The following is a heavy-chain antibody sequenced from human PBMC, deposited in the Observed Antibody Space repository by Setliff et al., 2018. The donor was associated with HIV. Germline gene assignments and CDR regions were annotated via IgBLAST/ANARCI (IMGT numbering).Heavy chain of an antibody. CDR2: IYHTGRT. CDR1: GDSISSGDHY. V-gene: IGHV4-31*03. D-gene: IGHD6-13*01. CDR3: ARGSSNTWYYYFDS. Sequence: SETLSLTCTVSGDSISSGDHYWSWIRQHPGKGLEWIGYIYHTGRTYFNESLKSRVTISVDTSKNQFSLKLSSVTAADTAVYYCARGSSNTWYYYFDSWGQGTLVTVSS. J-gene: IGHJ4*02.